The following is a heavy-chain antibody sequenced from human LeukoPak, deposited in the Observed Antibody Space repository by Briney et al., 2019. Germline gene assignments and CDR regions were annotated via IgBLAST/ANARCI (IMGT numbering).Heavy chain of an antibody. CDR3: AKAAYYYDSSGYYCSY. V-gene: IGHV3-23*01. D-gene: IGHD3-22*01. CDR2: ISGSGGST. Sequence: TGGSLRLSCAASGFTFSSYAMSWVRQAPGKGLEWVSAISGSGGSTYYADSVKGRFTISRDNSKNTLYLQMNSLRAEDTAVYYCAKAAYYYDSSGYYCSYWGQGTLATVSS. CDR1: GFTFSSYA. J-gene: IGHJ4*02.